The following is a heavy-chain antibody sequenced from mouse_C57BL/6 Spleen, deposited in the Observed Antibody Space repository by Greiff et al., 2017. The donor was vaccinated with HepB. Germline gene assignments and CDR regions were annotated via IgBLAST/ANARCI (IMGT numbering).Heavy chain of an antibody. J-gene: IGHJ2*01. CDR3: SSYGNYGG. Sequence: EVQLQQSGPELVKPGASVKISCKASGYTFTDYYMNWVKQSHGKSLEWIGDINPNNGGTSYNQKFKGKATLTVDKSSSTAYMELRSLTSEDSAVYYCSSYGNYGGWGQGTTLTVSS. D-gene: IGHD2-10*02. CDR1: GYTFTDYY. CDR2: INPNNGGT. V-gene: IGHV1-26*01.